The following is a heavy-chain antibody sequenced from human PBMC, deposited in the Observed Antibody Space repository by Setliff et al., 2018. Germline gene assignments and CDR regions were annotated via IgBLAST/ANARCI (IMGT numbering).Heavy chain of an antibody. J-gene: IGHJ3*01. V-gene: IGHV1-18*01. CDR3: VREYSGGGLT. CDR2: ISVYNGNT. Sequence: PSVKVSCKASGYTFTSYGFSWVRQAPGQGLEWMGRISVYNGNTNYGQKYQGRVAMTTDTSTNTVYMELRSLRSDDTAVYFCVREYSGGGLTWGQGTMVTVSS. CDR1: GYTFTSYG. D-gene: IGHD1-26*01.